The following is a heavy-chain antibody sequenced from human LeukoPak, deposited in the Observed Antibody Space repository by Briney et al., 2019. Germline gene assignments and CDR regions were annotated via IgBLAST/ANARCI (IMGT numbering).Heavy chain of an antibody. J-gene: IGHJ4*02. D-gene: IGHD2-2*01. V-gene: IGHV3-23*01. CDR2: ISGSGGST. Sequence: GGSLRLSCAASGFTFSSYAMSWVRQAPGKGLEWVSAISGSGGSTYYADSVKGRFTISRDNSKNTLYLQMNSLRAEDTAVYYCAKDKGYCSSTSCYYNYWGQGTLVTVSS. CDR1: GFTFSSYA. CDR3: AKDKGYCSSTSCYYNY.